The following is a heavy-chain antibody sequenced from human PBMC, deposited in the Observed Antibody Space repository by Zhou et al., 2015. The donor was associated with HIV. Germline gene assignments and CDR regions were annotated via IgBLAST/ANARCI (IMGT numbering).Heavy chain of an antibody. J-gene: IGHJ3*02. V-gene: IGHV1-69*01. CDR2: IIPIFGTA. Sequence: QVQLVQSGAEVKKPGSSVKVSCKASGGTFSSYAISWVRQAPGQGLEWMGGIIPIFGTANYAQKFQGRVTITADESTSTAYMELSSLRSEDTAVYYCARGSGTMIVGSKSHAFDIWGQGTMVTVSS. CDR1: GGTFSSYA. CDR3: ARGSGTMIVGSKSHAFDI. D-gene: IGHD3-22*01.